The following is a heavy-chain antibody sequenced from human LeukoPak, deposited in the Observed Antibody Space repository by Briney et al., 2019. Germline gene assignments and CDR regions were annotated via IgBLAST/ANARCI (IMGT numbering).Heavy chain of an antibody. J-gene: IGHJ3*02. Sequence: GGSLRLSCAASGFTFSSYSMNWVRQAPGKGLEWVSSISSSSSYIYYADSVKGRFTISRDNAKNSLYLQMNSLRAEDTAVYYCARAHYVWGHQGWDAFDIWGQGTMVTVSS. V-gene: IGHV3-21*01. CDR2: ISSSSSYI. D-gene: IGHD3-16*01. CDR3: ARAHYVWGHQGWDAFDI. CDR1: GFTFSSYS.